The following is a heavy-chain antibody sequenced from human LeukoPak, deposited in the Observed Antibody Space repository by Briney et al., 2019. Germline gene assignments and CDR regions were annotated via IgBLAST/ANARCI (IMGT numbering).Heavy chain of an antibody. J-gene: IGHJ4*02. CDR2: IWHDGSNE. CDR3: ARDLPTGSDYFDY. Sequence: GGSLRLSCAASGLTFSGYDMHWVRQAPGKGLEWVAVIWHDGSNENYADSVKGRFTISRDNSKNTLFLQMNSLRADDTAVYYCARDLPTGSDYFDYWGQGTLVTVSS. V-gene: IGHV3-33*08. D-gene: IGHD6-6*01. CDR1: GLTFSGYD.